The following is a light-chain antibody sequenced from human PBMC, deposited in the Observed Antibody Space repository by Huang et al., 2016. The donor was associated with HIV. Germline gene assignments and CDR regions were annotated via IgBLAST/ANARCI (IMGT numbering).Light chain of an antibody. J-gene: IGKJ4*01. CDR1: QDINNF. CDR3: QQYDDVPIS. Sequence: DIQMTQSPSSLSASVGDRVTITCQASQDINNFLNWYQQKPGKAPKLLNLDASNLQTGVPSRFSGGGSGTHFTFTITSLQRDDIGTYYCQQYDDVPISFGGGTKV. CDR2: DAS. V-gene: IGKV1-33*01.